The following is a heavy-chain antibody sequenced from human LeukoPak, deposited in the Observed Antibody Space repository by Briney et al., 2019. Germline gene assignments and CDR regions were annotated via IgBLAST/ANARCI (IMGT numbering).Heavy chain of an antibody. V-gene: IGHV4-39*07. CDR3: ARVPTITFFDY. D-gene: IGHD3-10*01. Sequence: PSETLSLTCTVSGGSISSSSYYWGWIRQPPGKGLEWIGSIYYSGSTYYNPSLKSRVTISVDTSKNQFSLKLSSVTAADTAVYYCARVPTITFFDYWGQGTLVTVSS. J-gene: IGHJ4*02. CDR1: GGSISSSSYY. CDR2: IYYSGST.